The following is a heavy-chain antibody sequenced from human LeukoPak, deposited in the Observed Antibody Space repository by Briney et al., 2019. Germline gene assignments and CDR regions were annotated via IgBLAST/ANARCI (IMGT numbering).Heavy chain of an antibody. V-gene: IGHV4-38-2*02. D-gene: IGHD3-22*01. CDR3: ATLQSSSYDYSDY. CDR2: IYHSGST. J-gene: IGHJ4*02. CDR1: GYSISSGYY. Sequence: PSETLSLTCTVSGYSISSGYYWGWIRQPPGKGLEWIGSIYHSGSTYYNPSLKSRVTISVDTSKNQFSLKLSSVTAADTAVYYCATLQSSSYDYSDYWGQGILVTVSS.